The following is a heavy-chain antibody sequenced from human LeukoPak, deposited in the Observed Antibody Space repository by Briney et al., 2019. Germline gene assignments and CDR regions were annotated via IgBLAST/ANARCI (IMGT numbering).Heavy chain of an antibody. CDR2: ISSSSSYI. Sequence: GGSLRLSCAASGFTFSSYSMNWVRQAPGKGLEWVSSISSSSSYIYYADSVKGRFTISRDNAKNSLYLQMNSLRAEDTAVYYCARGEYGSGSYHIDYWGQGTLVTASS. CDR1: GFTFSSYS. D-gene: IGHD3-10*01. CDR3: ARGEYGSGSYHIDY. V-gene: IGHV3-21*01. J-gene: IGHJ4*02.